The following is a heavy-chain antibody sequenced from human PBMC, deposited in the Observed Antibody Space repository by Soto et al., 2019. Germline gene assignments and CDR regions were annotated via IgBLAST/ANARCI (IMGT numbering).Heavy chain of an antibody. CDR3: GIRYAAVRGVCYAFDF. Sequence: SETLSLTCTVSGGSISSSSYYWGWIRQPPGKGLEWIGSIYYSGSTYYNPSLKTRVTISVDTSNNQFSLKLSSVPAANTTVYYSGIRYAAVRGVCYAFDFWGQGTMVTVSS. CDR1: GGSISSSSYY. J-gene: IGHJ3*01. CDR2: IYYSGST. D-gene: IGHD3-10*01. V-gene: IGHV4-39*01.